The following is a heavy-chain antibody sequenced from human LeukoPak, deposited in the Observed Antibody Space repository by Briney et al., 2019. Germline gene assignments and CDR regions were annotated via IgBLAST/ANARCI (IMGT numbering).Heavy chain of an antibody. CDR1: GYTFTSYA. CDR2: INAGNGNT. CDR3: ARSIGRQWLLYYYYYGMDV. Sequence: ASVKVSCKASGYTFTSYAMHWVRQAPGQRLEWKGWINAGNGNTKYSQKFQGRVTITRDTSASTAYMELSSLRSEDTAAYYCARSIGRQWLLYYYYYGMDVWGQGTTVTVSS. V-gene: IGHV1-3*01. D-gene: IGHD6-19*01. J-gene: IGHJ6*02.